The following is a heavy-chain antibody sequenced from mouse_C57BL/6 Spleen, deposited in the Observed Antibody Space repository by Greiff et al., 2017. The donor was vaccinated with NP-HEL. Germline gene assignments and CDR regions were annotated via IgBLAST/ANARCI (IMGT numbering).Heavy chain of an antibody. CDR1: GYSFTGYY. J-gene: IGHJ2*01. CDR2: INPSTGGT. Sequence: EVKLMESGPELVKPGASVKISCKASGYSFTGYYMNWVKQSPEKSLEWIGEINPSTGGTTYNQKFKAKATLTVDKSASTAYMQLKSLTTENSAVYYCARLRCYFDYWGQGTTLTVSS. CDR3: ARLRCYFDY. V-gene: IGHV1-42*01. D-gene: IGHD1-1*01.